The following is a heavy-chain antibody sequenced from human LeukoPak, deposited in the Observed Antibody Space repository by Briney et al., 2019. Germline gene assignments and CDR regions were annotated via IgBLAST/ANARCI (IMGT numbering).Heavy chain of an antibody. J-gene: IGHJ4*02. D-gene: IGHD6-19*01. V-gene: IGHV1-69*13. CDR2: IIPIFGTA. CDR1: GGTFSSYA. Sequence: SVKVSCKASGGTFSSYAISWVRQAPGQGLEWMGGIIPIFGTANYAKKFQGRVTITADESTSTAYMELSSLRSEDTAVYYCARDHSSGGPYFDYWGQGTLVTVSS. CDR3: ARDHSSGGPYFDY.